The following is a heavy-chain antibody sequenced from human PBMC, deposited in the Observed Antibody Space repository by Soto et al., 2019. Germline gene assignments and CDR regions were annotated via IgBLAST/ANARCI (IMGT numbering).Heavy chain of an antibody. CDR3: AKGTYYYGSAPYYFDY. D-gene: IGHD3-10*01. V-gene: IGHV3-23*01. CDR1: GFTFSSYA. CDR2: ISDSGGST. Sequence: GSLRLYCAASGFTFSSYAMSWVRQAPGKGLEWVSGISDSGGSTYYADSVKGRFTISRDNSKNTLYLQMNSLRAEDTAVYYCAKGTYYYGSAPYYFDYWGQGSLVTVSS. J-gene: IGHJ4*02.